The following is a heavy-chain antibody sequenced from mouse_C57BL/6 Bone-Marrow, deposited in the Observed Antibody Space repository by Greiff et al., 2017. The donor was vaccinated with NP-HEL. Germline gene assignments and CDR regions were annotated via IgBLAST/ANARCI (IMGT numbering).Heavy chain of an antibody. V-gene: IGHV1-76*01. CDR1: GYTFTDYY. J-gene: IGHJ3*01. CDR3: ARETCYYGRSSAWFAY. D-gene: IGHD1-1*01. Sequence: VQLQQSGAELVRPGASVKLSCKASGYTFTDYYINWVKQRPGQGLEWIARIYPGSGNTYYNEKFKGKAPLTAEKSSSTAYMQLSSLTSEDAAVYFWARETCYYGRSSAWFAYWGQGTLVTVSA. CDR2: IYPGSGNT.